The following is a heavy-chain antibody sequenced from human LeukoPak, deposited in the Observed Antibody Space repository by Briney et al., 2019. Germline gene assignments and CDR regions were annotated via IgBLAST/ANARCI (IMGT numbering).Heavy chain of an antibody. V-gene: IGHV4-61*01. Sequence: SETLSLTCTVSGGSVSSGSYYWSWIRQPPGKGLEWIGYIYYSGSTNYNPSLKSRVTISVDTSKNQFSLKLSSVTAADTAVYYCARGRYSYGYYFDYWGQGTLVTVSS. CDR3: ARGRYSYGYYFDY. CDR1: GGSVSSGSYY. J-gene: IGHJ4*02. CDR2: IYYSGST. D-gene: IGHD5-18*01.